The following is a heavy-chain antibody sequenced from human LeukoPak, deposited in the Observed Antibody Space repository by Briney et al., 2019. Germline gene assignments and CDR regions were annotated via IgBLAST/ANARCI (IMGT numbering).Heavy chain of an antibody. J-gene: IGHJ4*02. Sequence: KPSETLSLTCTVSGGAINSYHWTWIRQPPGKGLEWIASIGSPKYNPSLKSRVTISVDTSKNQFSLKLSSVTAADTAVYYCARVPASPYYFDYWGQGTLVTVSS. CDR2: IGSP. CDR3: ARVPASPYYFDY. CDR1: GGAINSYH. D-gene: IGHD2-2*01. V-gene: IGHV4-59*01.